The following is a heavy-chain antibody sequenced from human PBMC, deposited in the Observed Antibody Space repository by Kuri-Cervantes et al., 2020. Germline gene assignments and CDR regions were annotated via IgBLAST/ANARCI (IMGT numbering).Heavy chain of an antibody. CDR1: GYTFTDYY. CDR2: INPNSGGT. V-gene: IGHV1-2*02. Sequence: ASVKVSCKASGYTFTDYYIHWVRQAPGQGLEWMGWINPNSGGTNYAQKFQGRVTMTRDTSITTAYMELSRLRSDDTAVYYCARDVPFEYSSSSDHLYYYYGMDVWGQGTTVTVSS. J-gene: IGHJ6*02. CDR3: ARDVPFEYSSSSDHLYYYYGMDV. D-gene: IGHD6-6*01.